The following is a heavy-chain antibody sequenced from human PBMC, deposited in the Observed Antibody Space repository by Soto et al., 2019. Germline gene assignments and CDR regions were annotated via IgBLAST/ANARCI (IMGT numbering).Heavy chain of an antibody. CDR2: VFSSVSA. CDR1: GVSVRSYT. CDR3: ARDGMTTGDT. J-gene: IGHJ4*02. V-gene: IGHV4-4*07. Sequence: ETLSLTCIVSGVSVRSYTWSWVRQPANKGLEWIGRVFSSVSATYNPSLKSRVSISMDTPENRISLKLDSVTAADAGVYFCARDGMTTGDTWGPGTLVTVS. D-gene: IGHD2-21*02.